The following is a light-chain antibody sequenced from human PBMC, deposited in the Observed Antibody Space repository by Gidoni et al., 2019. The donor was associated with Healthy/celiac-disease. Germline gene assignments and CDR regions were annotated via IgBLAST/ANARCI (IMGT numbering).Light chain of an antibody. CDR1: SSDVGGYNY. CDR2: EVS. V-gene: IGLV2-14*01. J-gene: IGLJ1*01. CDR3: SSYTSSSTLYV. Sequence: PGQSITISCTGTSSDVGGYNYVSWYQQHPGKAPKLMLYEVSKRPSGVSNRFSGSKSGNTASLTISGLQAEDETDYYCSSYTSSSTLYVFGTGTKVTVL.